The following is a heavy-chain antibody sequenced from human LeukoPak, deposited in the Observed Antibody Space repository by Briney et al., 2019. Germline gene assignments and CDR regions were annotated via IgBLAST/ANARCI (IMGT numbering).Heavy chain of an antibody. CDR1: GFTFSNYG. Sequence: GGSLRLSCAASGFTFSNYGMHWVRQAPGKGLEWVAVISYDESNKYYADSVKGRFTISRDNSKNTLYLQMNSLRAEDTAVYYCARDWYYYDSSGYYHFYYYYYGMDVWGQGTTVTVSS. V-gene: IGHV3-30*03. D-gene: IGHD3-22*01. J-gene: IGHJ6*02. CDR3: ARDWYYYDSSGYYHFYYYYYGMDV. CDR2: ISYDESNK.